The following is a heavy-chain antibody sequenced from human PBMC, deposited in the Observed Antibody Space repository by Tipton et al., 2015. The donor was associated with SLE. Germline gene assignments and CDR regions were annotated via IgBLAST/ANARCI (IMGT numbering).Heavy chain of an antibody. Sequence: SLRLSCAASGFTFSSYWMHWVRQAPGKGLVWVSRINSDGSSTRYADSVMGRFTISRDNAKNTLYLQMNSLRAEDTAVYYCARDRGYCSGGSCYEVLDAFDIWGQGTMVTVSS. J-gene: IGHJ3*02. V-gene: IGHV3-74*01. CDR3: ARDRGYCSGGSCYEVLDAFDI. D-gene: IGHD2-15*01. CDR1: GFTFSSYW. CDR2: INSDGSST.